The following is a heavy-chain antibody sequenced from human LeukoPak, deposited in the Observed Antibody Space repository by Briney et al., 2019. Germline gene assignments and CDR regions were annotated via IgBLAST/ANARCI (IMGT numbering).Heavy chain of an antibody. D-gene: IGHD2-15*01. CDR3: ASRKQWDMIDY. J-gene: IGHJ4*02. V-gene: IGHV3-48*01. CDR2: ISSSSSTI. CDR1: GITFSTYS. Sequence: GGSLRLSCAASGITFSTYSMNWVRQAPGKGLEWVSYISSSSSTIYFADSVKGRFTISRDNAKNSLYLQMNSLRAEDTAVYYCASRKQWDMIDYWGQGTLVTVSS.